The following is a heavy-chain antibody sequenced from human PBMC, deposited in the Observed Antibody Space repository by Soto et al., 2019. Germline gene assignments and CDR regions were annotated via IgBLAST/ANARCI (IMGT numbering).Heavy chain of an antibody. J-gene: IGHJ6*02. V-gene: IGHV3-30*18. D-gene: IGHD3-10*01. CDR3: AKEPIYFGPGSSLSYYYYGLDV. CDR2: ISYDGSNK. Sequence: GGSPRLSCAACGVTFCSYGMDGVRQDPGKGLEWVAVISYDGSNKYYADSVKGRFTISRDMSKNTLYLQMNSLRPEDTAIYYCAKEPIYFGPGSSLSYYYYGLDVWGQGTTVTVSS. CDR1: GVTFCSYG.